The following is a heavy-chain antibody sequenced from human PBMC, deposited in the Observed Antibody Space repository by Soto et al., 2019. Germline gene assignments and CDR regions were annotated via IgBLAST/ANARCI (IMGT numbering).Heavy chain of an antibody. Sequence: ASVKVSCKAAGYDFTSYCSSCVRHAPGQGLEWMGWISAYNGNTNYAQKLQGRVTMTTDTSTSTAYMELRSLRSDDTAVYYCARGGRLLWFGELSPRNWFDPWGQGTMVTVSS. CDR2: ISAYNGNT. CDR1: GYDFTSYC. D-gene: IGHD3-10*01. CDR3: ARGGRLLWFGELSPRNWFDP. V-gene: IGHV1-18*01. J-gene: IGHJ5*02.